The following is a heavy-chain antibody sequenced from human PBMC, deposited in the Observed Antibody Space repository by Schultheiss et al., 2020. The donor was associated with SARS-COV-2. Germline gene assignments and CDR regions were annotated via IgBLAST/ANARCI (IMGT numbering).Heavy chain of an antibody. CDR2: IYSGGST. Sequence: GESLKISCAASGFTFSSYAMSWVRQAPGKGLEWVSVIYSGGSTYYADSVKGRFTISRDNSKNTLYLQMNSLRAEDTAVYYCARDEWFDPWGQGTLVTVSS. CDR3: ARDEWFDP. J-gene: IGHJ5*02. CDR1: GFTFSSYA. V-gene: IGHV3-66*01.